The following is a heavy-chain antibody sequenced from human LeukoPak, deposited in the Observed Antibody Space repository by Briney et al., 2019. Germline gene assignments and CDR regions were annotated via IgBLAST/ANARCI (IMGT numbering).Heavy chain of an antibody. V-gene: IGHV3-74*01. CDR3: ARDVGGSLDY. CDR2: INTDGRTT. Sequence: GGSLRLSCAASGFPFNNYWMHWVRQAPGKGLVWVSSINTDGRTTRYAASVQGRFTISRDNAKNTLSLQMNSLRDDDTAVDYCARDVGGSLDYWGQGTLVTVSS. J-gene: IGHJ4*02. D-gene: IGHD1-26*01. CDR1: GFPFNNYW.